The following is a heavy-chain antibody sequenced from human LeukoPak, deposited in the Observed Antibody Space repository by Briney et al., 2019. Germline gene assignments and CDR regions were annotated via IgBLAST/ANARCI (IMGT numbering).Heavy chain of an antibody. J-gene: IGHJ4*02. D-gene: IGHD6-13*01. CDR1: GFTFSSYR. CDR3: ARDGGSSSWSHLDY. CDR2: ISYDGSNK. Sequence: GGSLRLSCAGSGFTFSSYRMNWVRQAPGKGLEWVAVISYDGSNKYYADSVKGRFTISRDNSKNTLYLQMNSLRAEDTAVYYCARDGGSSSWSHLDYWGQGTLVTVSS. V-gene: IGHV3-30-3*01.